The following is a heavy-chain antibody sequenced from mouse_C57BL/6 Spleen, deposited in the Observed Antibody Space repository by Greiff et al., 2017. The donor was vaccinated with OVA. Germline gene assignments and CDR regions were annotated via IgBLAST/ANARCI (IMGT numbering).Heavy chain of an antibody. J-gene: IGHJ2*01. V-gene: IGHV1-50*01. CDR3: ARGDYYGNPHY. D-gene: IGHD1-1*01. Sequence: VQLQQPGAELVKPGASVKLSCKASGYTFTSYWMQWVKQRPGQGLEWIGEIDPSDSYTNYNQKFKGKATLTVDTSSSTAYMQLSSLTSEDSAVYYCARGDYYGNPHYWGQGTTLTVSS. CDR2: IDPSDSYT. CDR1: GYTFTSYW.